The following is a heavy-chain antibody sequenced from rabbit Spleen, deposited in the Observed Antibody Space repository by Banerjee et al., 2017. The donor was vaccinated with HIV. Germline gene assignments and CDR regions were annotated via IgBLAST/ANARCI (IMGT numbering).Heavy chain of an antibody. D-gene: IGHD1-1*01. J-gene: IGHJ4*01. CDR2: IYAGSSGST. CDR3: ARDLVAVIGWNFNL. Sequence: QEQLVEYGGDLVQPEGSLTLTCKASGFSFSNKAVMCWVRQAPGKGLEWIACIYAGSSGSTYYASWAKGRFTISKTSSTTVTLQMTSLTAADTATYFCARDLVAVIGWNFNLWGPGTLVTVS. CDR1: GFSFSNKAV. V-gene: IGHV1S45*01.